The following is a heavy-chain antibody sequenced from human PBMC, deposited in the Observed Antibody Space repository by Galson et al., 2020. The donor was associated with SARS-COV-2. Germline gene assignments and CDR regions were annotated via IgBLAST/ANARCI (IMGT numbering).Heavy chain of an antibody. Sequence: ASVKVSCKASGYTFTSYGISWVRQAPGQGLEWMGWISAYNGNTNYAQKLQGRVTMTTDTSTSTAYMELRSLRSDDTAVYYCARVPETAWVDGGSYYYFDYWGQGTLVTVSS. J-gene: IGHJ4*02. V-gene: IGHV1-18*01. CDR3: ARVPETAWVDGGSYYYFDY. CDR2: ISAYNGNT. CDR1: GYTFTSYG. D-gene: IGHD1-26*01.